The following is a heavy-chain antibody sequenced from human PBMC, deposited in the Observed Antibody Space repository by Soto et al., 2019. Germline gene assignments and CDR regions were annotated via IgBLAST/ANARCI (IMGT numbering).Heavy chain of an antibody. J-gene: IGHJ4*02. Sequence: EVQLVESGGGLVQPGGSLRLSCAASGFTVSSKYMSWVRQAPGKGLGWVSVVYSGGSTNNADSVKGRFTISRDNSKNTSFLQMESLRAEDTAVYYCAGGGTYTGAFFYWGQGTLVTVSS. CDR1: GFTVSSKY. V-gene: IGHV3-66*01. CDR3: AGGGTYTGAFFY. D-gene: IGHD3-16*01. CDR2: VYSGGST.